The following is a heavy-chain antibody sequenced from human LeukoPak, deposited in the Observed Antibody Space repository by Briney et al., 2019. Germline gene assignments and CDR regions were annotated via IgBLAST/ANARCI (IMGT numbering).Heavy chain of an antibody. J-gene: IGHJ6*02. V-gene: IGHV1-69*06. CDR3: ATTPWGNYGMDV. CDR1: GGTFSSYA. CDR2: IIPIFGTA. Sequence: ASVKVSCKASGGTFSSYAISWVRQAPGQGLEWMGGIIPIFGTANYAQKFQGRVTMTEDTSTDTAYMELSSLRSEDTAVYYCATTPWGNYGMDVWGQGTTVTVSS. D-gene: IGHD3-16*01.